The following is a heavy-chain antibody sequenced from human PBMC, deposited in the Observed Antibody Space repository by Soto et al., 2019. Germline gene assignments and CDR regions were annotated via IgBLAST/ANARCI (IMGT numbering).Heavy chain of an antibody. J-gene: IGHJ6*02. CDR2: INADNGNT. CDR3: AREWVDYYYGMDV. Sequence: ASVKVSCKASGYTFTSYGISWVRQAPGQRLEWMGWINADNGNTKYSQKFQGRVTITRDTSASTAYMELSSLRSEDTAVYYCAREWVDYYYGMDVWGQGTTVTVSS. D-gene: IGHD1-26*01. V-gene: IGHV1-3*01. CDR1: GYTFTSYG.